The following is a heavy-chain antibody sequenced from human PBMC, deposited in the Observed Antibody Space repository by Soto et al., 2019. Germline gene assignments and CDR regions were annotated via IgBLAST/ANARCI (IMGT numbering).Heavy chain of an antibody. V-gene: IGHV4-30-4*01. D-gene: IGHD2-21*02. J-gene: IGHJ5*02. Sequence: SETLSLTCTVSGGSISSGDYYWSWIRQPPGKGLEWIGYIYSSGSTYYNPSLKSRLTISVDTSKNQFSLKLSSVTAADTAVYYCARDVSGDCGGDCYEYNWFDPWGQGTLVTAPQ. CDR2: IYSSGST. CDR3: ARDVSGDCGGDCYEYNWFDP. CDR1: GGSISSGDYY.